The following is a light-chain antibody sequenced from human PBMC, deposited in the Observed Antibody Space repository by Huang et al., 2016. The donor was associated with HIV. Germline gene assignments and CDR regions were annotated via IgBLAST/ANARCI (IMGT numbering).Light chain of an antibody. CDR3: QQYNNWPPLT. CDR1: HSVNSK. J-gene: IGKJ4*01. V-gene: IGKV3-15*01. Sequence: EIVMTQSPATRSLSPGERATLSCRASHSVNSKLAWYQNKAGQAPRLLIYGASIRAAGVPARFSGSGSGTEFTLTISSLQSEDFAVYYCQQYNNWPPLTFGGGTKVEIK. CDR2: GAS.